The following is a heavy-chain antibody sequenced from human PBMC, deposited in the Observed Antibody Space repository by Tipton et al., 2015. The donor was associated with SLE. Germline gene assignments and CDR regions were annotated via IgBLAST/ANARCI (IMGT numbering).Heavy chain of an antibody. CDR3: ARDIGIAAQRGWFDP. CDR1: GGSISSGGYY. V-gene: IGHV4-31*03. D-gene: IGHD6-13*01. J-gene: IGHJ5*02. CDR2: IYYSGST. Sequence: TLSLTCTVSGGSISSGGYYWSWIRQHPGKGLEWIGYIYYSGSTYYNPSLKSRVTISVDTSKNQFSLKLSSVTAADTAVYYCARDIGIAAQRGWFDPWGQGQWSPSLQ.